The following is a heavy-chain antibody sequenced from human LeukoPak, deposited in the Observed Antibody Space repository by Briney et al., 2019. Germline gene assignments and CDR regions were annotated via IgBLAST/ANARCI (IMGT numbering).Heavy chain of an antibody. CDR2: IYNSGST. D-gene: IGHD6-13*01. Sequence: PSETLSLTCTVSGGSISSYYWSWIRQPPGKGLEWIGYIYNSGSTSYNPSLKSRVTISVDTSKNQFSLKLTSVTAADTAVYYCARPCSTSWSGNYYYMDVWGKGTTVTVSS. V-gene: IGHV4-59*08. J-gene: IGHJ6*03. CDR3: ARPCSTSWSGNYYYMDV. CDR1: GGSISSYY.